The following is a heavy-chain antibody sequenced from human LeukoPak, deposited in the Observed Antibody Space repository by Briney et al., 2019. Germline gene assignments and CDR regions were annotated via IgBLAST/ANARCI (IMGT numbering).Heavy chain of an antibody. CDR3: AVDCSSPSCYGQSAFDI. CDR2: ISGDGVNT. V-gene: IGHV3-23*01. J-gene: IGHJ3*02. CDR1: GFTFSSCA. D-gene: IGHD2-2*01. Sequence: GGSLRLSCAASGFTFSSCAMSWVRQAPGKRLEWVSAISGDGVNTYYADSVKGRLTISRDNSRNTLYLQMDSLRADDTAVYYCAVDCSSPSCYGQSAFDIWGQGTMVTVSS.